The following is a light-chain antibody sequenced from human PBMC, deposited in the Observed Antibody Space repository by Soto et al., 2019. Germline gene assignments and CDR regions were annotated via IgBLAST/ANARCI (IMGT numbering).Light chain of an antibody. V-gene: IGKV3-15*01. CDR3: QQYHNWPPGT. Sequence: EIVMTQSPATLSVSPGERATLSCRASQSVSSKLGWYQQKPGQTPRLLIYGASTRATGIPARFSGSGSGTEFTLTISSLQSGDFAVYYCQQYHNWPPGTFGQGTKVEIK. CDR2: GAS. J-gene: IGKJ1*01. CDR1: QSVSSK.